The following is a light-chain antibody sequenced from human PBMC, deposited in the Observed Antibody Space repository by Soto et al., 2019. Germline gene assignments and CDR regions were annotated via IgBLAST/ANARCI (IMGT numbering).Light chain of an antibody. Sequence: QSAPTQPASVSGSPGQSITISCSGTSNDVGGYKYVSWYQQHPDKAPKLLIYDVSNRPSGISNRFSGSKSGNTASLTISGLQAEDEADYYCPSYTSISTLVFGGGTKLTVL. J-gene: IGLJ3*02. CDR3: PSYTSISTLV. CDR2: DVS. CDR1: SNDVGGYKY. V-gene: IGLV2-14*03.